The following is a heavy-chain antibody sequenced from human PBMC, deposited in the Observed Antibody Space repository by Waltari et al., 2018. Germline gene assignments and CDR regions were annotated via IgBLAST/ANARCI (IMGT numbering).Heavy chain of an antibody. J-gene: IGHJ6*02. D-gene: IGHD1-26*01. Sequence: QVQLVQSGAEVKKPGSSVKVSCKASGGTSRRYVISWVRQAPGQGLEWRGVIIPMYGTTNDAQKFQGRVTITADEATSTFYMELSSLRVEDTATYYCARVRKQWELLVTSSCYSAMDVWGQGTTVTVSS. CDR1: GGTSRRYV. V-gene: IGHV1-69*01. CDR2: IIPMYGTT. CDR3: ARVRKQWELLVTSSCYSAMDV.